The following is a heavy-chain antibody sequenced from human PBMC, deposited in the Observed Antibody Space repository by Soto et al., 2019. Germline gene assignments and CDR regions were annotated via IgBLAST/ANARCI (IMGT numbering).Heavy chain of an antibody. CDR2: INHSGST. CDR1: GGSFSGYY. D-gene: IGHD3-22*01. J-gene: IGHJ1*01. Sequence: QVQLQQWGAGLLKPSETLSLTCAVYGGSFSGYYWSWIRQPPGKGLEWIGEINHSGSTNYNPSLKSRVTISVDTSKNQFSLKLSSVTAADTAVYDCASGDSSGYQPTGEHWGQGTLVTVSS. CDR3: ASGDSSGYQPTGEH. V-gene: IGHV4-34*01.